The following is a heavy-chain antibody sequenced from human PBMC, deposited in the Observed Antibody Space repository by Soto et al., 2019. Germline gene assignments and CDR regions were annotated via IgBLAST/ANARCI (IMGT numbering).Heavy chain of an antibody. J-gene: IGHJ3*02. V-gene: IGHV1-2*02. Sequence: GASVKVSCKASGYTFTGYCIHWVRQAPVQGLECIAWINPNSGGTNYAQKFQGRVTMTRDTSISTAYMELSRLRSDDTAVYYCARKEPNTDAFDIWGQGTMVTVSS. CDR1: GYTFTGYC. CDR3: ARKEPNTDAFDI. CDR2: INPNSGGT. D-gene: IGHD1-1*01.